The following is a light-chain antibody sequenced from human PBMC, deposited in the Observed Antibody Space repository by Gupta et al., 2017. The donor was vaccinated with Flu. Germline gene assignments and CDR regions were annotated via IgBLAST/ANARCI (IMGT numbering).Light chain of an antibody. Sequence: EIVLTQSPGTLSLSPGERDTLSCRASQSVSSSYLAWYQQKPGQAPRLLIYGASSRASGIPDRFRGSGSGTDFTLTISRLEPEDFAVYYCQQYGSSPPITFGQGTRLEIK. CDR2: GAS. CDR3: QQYGSSPPIT. CDR1: QSVSSSY. J-gene: IGKJ5*01. V-gene: IGKV3-20*01.